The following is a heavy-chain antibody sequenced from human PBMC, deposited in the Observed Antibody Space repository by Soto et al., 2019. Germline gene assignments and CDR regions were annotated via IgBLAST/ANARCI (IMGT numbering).Heavy chain of an antibody. J-gene: IGHJ3*02. CDR2: ISAYNGNT. Sequence: GASVKVSCKASGYTFTSYGISWVRQAPGQGLEWMGWISAYNGNTNYAQKLQGRVTMTTNTSTSTAYMELRSLRSDDTAVYYCARGRYGSGSSAFDIWGQGTMVTVSS. V-gene: IGHV1-18*01. CDR1: GYTFTSYG. CDR3: ARGRYGSGSSAFDI. D-gene: IGHD3-10*01.